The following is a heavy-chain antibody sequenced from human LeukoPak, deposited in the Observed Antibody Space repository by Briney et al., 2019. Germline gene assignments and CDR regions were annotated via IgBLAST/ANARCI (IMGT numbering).Heavy chain of an antibody. D-gene: IGHD1-26*01. CDR1: GFTFSSYE. Sequence: GGSLRLSCAASGFTFSSYEMIWVRQAPGKGLEWVSYISSSGSAIFYADSVKGRFTISRDNAKNSLYMQMNSLRAEDTAVYYRSRVFRGSSPPTRGYWGQGTLVTVSS. J-gene: IGHJ4*02. V-gene: IGHV3-48*03. CDR2: ISSSGSAI. CDR3: SRVFRGSSPPTRGY.